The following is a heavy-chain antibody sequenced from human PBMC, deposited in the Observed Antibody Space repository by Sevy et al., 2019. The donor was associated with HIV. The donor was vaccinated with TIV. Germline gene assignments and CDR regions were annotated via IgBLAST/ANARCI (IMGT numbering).Heavy chain of an antibody. Sequence: GGSLRLSCAASGFTFSTYDMNWVRQAPGKGLESVSFIRSSSRDIFYADSVKGRFTISRDNAKNSLYLQMNSLRDEDTAVYYCASRRGSTGTTFDYWGQGTLVTVSS. CDR1: GFTFSTYD. CDR3: ASRRGSTGTTFDY. V-gene: IGHV3-48*02. D-gene: IGHD1-7*01. J-gene: IGHJ4*02. CDR2: IRSSSRDI.